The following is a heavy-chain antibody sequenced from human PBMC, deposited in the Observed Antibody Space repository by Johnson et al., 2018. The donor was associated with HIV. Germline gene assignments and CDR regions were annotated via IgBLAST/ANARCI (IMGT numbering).Heavy chain of an antibody. CDR1: GFTFDNYP. CDR2: ISYDGSNK. CDR3: AREDSAFAI. J-gene: IGHJ3*02. V-gene: IGHV3-30*14. Sequence: VQLVESGGVVVQPGGSLRLSCAASGFTFDNYPMHWVRQGPGRGLEWVVVISYDGSNKYYPDSVKGRFTISRYNSKNTLYLQMNSLRAEDMAVYYCAREDSAFAIWCQGTMVTVSS.